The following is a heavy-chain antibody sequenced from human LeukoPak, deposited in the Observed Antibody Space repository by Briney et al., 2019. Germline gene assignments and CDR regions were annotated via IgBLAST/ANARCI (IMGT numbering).Heavy chain of an antibody. CDR3: AKDRRPQQLAPAVFDY. Sequence: GGSLRLSCVASGLSVSNNYMNWVRQAPGKGLEWVSAISGSGGSTYYADSVKGRFTISRDNSKNTLYLQMNSLRAEDTAVYYCAKDRRPQQLAPAVFDYWGQGTLVTVSS. CDR2: ISGSGGST. V-gene: IGHV3-23*01. D-gene: IGHD6-6*01. CDR1: GLSVSNNY. J-gene: IGHJ4*02.